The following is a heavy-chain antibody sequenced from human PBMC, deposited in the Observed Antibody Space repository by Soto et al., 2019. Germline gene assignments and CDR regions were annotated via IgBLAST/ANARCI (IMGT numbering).Heavy chain of an antibody. CDR1: GNTFPNYA. D-gene: IGHD6-13*01. CDR3: ARDDSGYSSSRYIDYFNY. Sequence: QVQLVQSGAELKKPGASVKVSCKSSGNTFPNYAIHWVRQAPGQRPEWMGWINGGNGNTYYSEKFQGRVTFTRDTSASTVYMELSSLRSEETAIYYCARDDSGYSSSRYIDYFNYWGQGALVTVSS. V-gene: IGHV1-3*01. CDR2: INGGNGNT. J-gene: IGHJ4*02.